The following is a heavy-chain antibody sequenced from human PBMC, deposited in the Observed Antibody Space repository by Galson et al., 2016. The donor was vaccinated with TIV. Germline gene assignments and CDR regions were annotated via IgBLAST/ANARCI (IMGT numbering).Heavy chain of an antibody. V-gene: IGHV3-66*02. Sequence: SLRLSCAASGLSVSINYMTWVRQAPGKGLEWVSLISDGGKTYYSDSVRGRFTISRDNSKNTLYLQMNGLRAEASAVYYCARDRVVDGYYYYYYYGLDVWGQGTAVTVSS. D-gene: IGHD3-22*01. CDR2: ISDGGKT. J-gene: IGHJ6*02. CDR1: GLSVSINY. CDR3: ARDRVVDGYYYYYYYGLDV.